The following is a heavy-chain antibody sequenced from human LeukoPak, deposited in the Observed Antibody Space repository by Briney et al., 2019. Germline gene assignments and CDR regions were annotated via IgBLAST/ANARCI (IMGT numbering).Heavy chain of an antibody. Sequence: PGGSLRLSCAASGFTVSSNYMSWVRQAPGKGLEWVSVIYSGGNTYYAASVKGRFTISRDNSKNTLYLQMNSLRAEDTAVYYCARDQGYTFGYGMDVWGKGTTVTVSS. V-gene: IGHV3-53*01. CDR1: GFTVSSNY. CDR2: IYSGGNT. D-gene: IGHD2-2*02. J-gene: IGHJ6*04. CDR3: ARDQGYTFGYGMDV.